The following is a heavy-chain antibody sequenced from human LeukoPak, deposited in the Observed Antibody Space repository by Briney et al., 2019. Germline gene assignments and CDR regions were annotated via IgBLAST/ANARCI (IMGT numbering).Heavy chain of an antibody. V-gene: IGHV4-30-2*01. CDR2: IYHSGST. D-gene: IGHD3-10*01. CDR1: GGSISSGGYS. CDR3: ARGGFGGYYFDY. Sequence: PSQTLSLTCAVSGGSISSGGYSWSWIRQPPGKGLEWIGYIYHSGSTYYNPSLKSRVTISVDRSKNQFSLKLSSVTAADTAVYYCARGGFGGYYFDYWGQGTLVTVSS. J-gene: IGHJ4*02.